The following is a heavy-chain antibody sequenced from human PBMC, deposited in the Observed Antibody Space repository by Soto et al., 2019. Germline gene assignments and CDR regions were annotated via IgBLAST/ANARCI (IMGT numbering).Heavy chain of an antibody. CDR3: ARDRTDYYDSSGFDY. D-gene: IGHD3-22*01. CDR2: IYYSGST. Sequence: SETLSLTYTVSGGSIIIYYWSWIRQTPGKGLEWIGYIYYSGSTNYNPSLKSRVTISVDTSKNQFSLKLSSVTAADTAVYYCARDRTDYYDSSGFDYWGQGTLVTVSS. CDR1: GGSIIIYY. V-gene: IGHV4-59*01. J-gene: IGHJ4*02.